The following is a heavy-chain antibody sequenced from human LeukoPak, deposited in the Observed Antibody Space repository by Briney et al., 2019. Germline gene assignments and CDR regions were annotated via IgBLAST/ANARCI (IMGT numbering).Heavy chain of an antibody. CDR2: IKTDGSLV. CDR1: GFTFSSYW. V-gene: IGHV3-7*01. J-gene: IGHJ4*02. CDR3: ARDLNWETY. Sequence: GGSLRLSCAASGFTFSSYWMTWVRQAPGKGLEWVANIKTDGSLVYYVDSVKGRFTISRDNAKNSLYLQMNSLRAEDTAVYYCARDLNWETYWGQGTLVSVSS. D-gene: IGHD7-27*01.